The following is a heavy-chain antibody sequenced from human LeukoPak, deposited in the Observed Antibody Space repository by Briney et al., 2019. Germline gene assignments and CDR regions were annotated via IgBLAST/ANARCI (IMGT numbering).Heavy chain of an antibody. CDR1: GYTFTSYD. CDR3: VRVATFYYYYYMDV. Sequence: ASVKVSCKASGYTFTSYDINWVRQAPGQGLEWMGWMNPNSGNTGYAQKFQGRVTMTRNTSISTAYMELSSLRSEDTAVYYCVRVATFYYYYYMDVWGKGTTVTFSS. CDR2: MNPNSGNT. V-gene: IGHV1-8*01. J-gene: IGHJ6*03.